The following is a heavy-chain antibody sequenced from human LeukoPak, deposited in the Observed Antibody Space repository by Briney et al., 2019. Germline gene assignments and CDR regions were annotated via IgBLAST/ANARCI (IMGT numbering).Heavy chain of an antibody. D-gene: IGHD3-3*01. CDR3: ARIGPYYDFWSGYYTGHWFDP. V-gene: IGHV4-59*08. CDR1: GGSISSYY. J-gene: IGHJ5*02. CDR2: IYYSGST. Sequence: SETLSLTCAVSGGSISSYYWSWIRQPPGKGLEWIGYIYYSGSTNYNPSLKSRVTISVDTSKNQFSLKLSSVTAADTAVYYCARIGPYYDFWSGYYTGHWFDPWGQGTLVTVSS.